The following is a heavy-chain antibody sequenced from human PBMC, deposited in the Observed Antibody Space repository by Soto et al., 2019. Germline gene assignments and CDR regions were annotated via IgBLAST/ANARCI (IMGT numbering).Heavy chain of an antibody. CDR2: ISGSGGST. CDR1: GFTFSSYA. Sequence: EVQLLESGGGLVQPGGSLRLSCAASGFTFSSYAMSWVRQAPGKGLEWVSAISGSGGSTYYADSVKGRFTISRDNSKNTLYLQMNSLRAEDTAVYYCAKATYCGGDCSQYYYYGMDVWGQGTTVTVSS. CDR3: AKATYCGGDCSQYYYYGMDV. J-gene: IGHJ6*02. V-gene: IGHV3-23*01. D-gene: IGHD2-21*02.